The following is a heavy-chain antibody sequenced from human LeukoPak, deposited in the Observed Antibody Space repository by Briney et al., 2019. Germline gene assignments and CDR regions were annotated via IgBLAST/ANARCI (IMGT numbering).Heavy chain of an antibody. CDR3: ASTFPYCSDEDCAL. V-gene: IGHV3-7*01. Sequence: GGSLRLPCVASGVAIRKSWMSGVREAPGKGVEGVANIHSYGSVQNNVDPVKGRFTIYRDNAKNSLYLQNNNLRAEGTAVYYCASTFPYCSDEDCALGGQGTLVTVSS. J-gene: IGHJ1*01. CDR2: IHSYGSVQ. D-gene: IGHD2-15*01. CDR1: GVAIRKSW.